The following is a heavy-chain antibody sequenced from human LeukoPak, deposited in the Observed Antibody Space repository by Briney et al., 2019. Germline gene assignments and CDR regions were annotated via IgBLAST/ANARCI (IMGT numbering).Heavy chain of an antibody. J-gene: IGHJ6*03. V-gene: IGHV5-51*01. CDR1: GYTFTNYW. Sequence: GESLKISCKGSGYTFTNYWIGWLRQMPGKGLEWMGIIYPGDFDTRYSPPFQGQVTISVDKSISTAYLQWSSLKASDTAIYYCARQGAAGKYYYYYMDVWGKGTTVTVSS. CDR2: IYPGDFDT. D-gene: IGHD6-13*01. CDR3: ARQGAAGKYYYYYMDV.